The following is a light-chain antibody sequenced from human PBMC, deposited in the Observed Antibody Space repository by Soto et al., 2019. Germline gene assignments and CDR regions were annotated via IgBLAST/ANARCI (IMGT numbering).Light chain of an antibody. CDR1: SSDVGGYNY. Sequence: QSALTQPASVSGSPGQSITISCTGTSSDVGGYNYVSWYQQHPGKAPKLMIYDVSNRPSGISSLFSGSKSGNTASLTISGVQAEDEADYYCSSYTSSNTLVFGGGTKLTVL. CDR3: SSYTSSNTLV. V-gene: IGLV2-14*01. CDR2: DVS. J-gene: IGLJ2*01.